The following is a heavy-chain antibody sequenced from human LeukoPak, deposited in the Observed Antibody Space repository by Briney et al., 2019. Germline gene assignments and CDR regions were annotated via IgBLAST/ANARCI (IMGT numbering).Heavy chain of an antibody. Sequence: SQTLSLTCAISGDSVSSNIAAWNWIRQSPSRGLEWLGRTYYRSKWYSDYAVSVKSRITISPDTSRNQFSLQLNSVTHEDTAVYFCARDHYSSGWYRFDYWGQGTLVTVSS. CDR3: ARDHYSSGWYRFDY. V-gene: IGHV6-1*01. CDR1: GDSVSSNIAA. CDR2: TYYRSKWYS. J-gene: IGHJ4*02. D-gene: IGHD6-19*01.